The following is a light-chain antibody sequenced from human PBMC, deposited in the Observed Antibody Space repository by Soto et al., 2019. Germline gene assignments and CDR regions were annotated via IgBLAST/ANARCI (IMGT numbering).Light chain of an antibody. Sequence: EIVLTQSPGTLSLSPGERATLSCRASQSVSSSYLAWYQQKPGQAPRLLIYGASSRATGIPDGFSGSGSGTGFTLTISRLEPGDFAVYYCQQYGSSPYTFGQGTKLEIK. CDR2: GAS. CDR3: QQYGSSPYT. CDR1: QSVSSSY. J-gene: IGKJ2*01. V-gene: IGKV3-20*01.